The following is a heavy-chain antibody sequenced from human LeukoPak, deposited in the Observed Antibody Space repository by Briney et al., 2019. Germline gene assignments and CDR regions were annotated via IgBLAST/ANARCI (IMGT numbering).Heavy chain of an antibody. V-gene: IGHV1-18*01. CDR2: ISAYNGNT. D-gene: IGHD6-19*01. Sequence: GASVEVSCKASGYTFTSYGISWVRQAPGQGLEWMGWISAYNGNTNYAQKLQGRVTMTTDTSTSTDYMELRSLRSGDTAVYYCARSRAVAGTSYFDYWGQGTLVTVSS. J-gene: IGHJ4*02. CDR1: GYTFTSYG. CDR3: ARSRAVAGTSYFDY.